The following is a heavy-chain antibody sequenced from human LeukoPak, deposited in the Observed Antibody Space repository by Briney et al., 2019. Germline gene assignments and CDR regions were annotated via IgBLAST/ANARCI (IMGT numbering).Heavy chain of an antibody. CDR2: IKQDGSQK. D-gene: IGHD3-22*01. V-gene: IGHV3-7*01. CDR3: ARAPSEIGGYYPEYFRH. Sequence: PGGSLRLSCAASGFTFSSYWMSWVRQAPGKGLEWVANIKQDGSQKYYVDSVKGRFTISRDNAKNTVSLQMNSLRAEDTGVYYCARAPSEIGGYYPEYFRHWGQGTLVIVSS. J-gene: IGHJ1*01. CDR1: GFTFSSYW.